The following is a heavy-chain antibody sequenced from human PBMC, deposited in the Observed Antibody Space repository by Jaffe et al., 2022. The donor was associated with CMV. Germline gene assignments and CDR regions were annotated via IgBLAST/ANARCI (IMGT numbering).Heavy chain of an antibody. V-gene: IGHV3-33*01. CDR2: IWYDGSNK. CDR1: GFTFSSYG. CDR3: ARDPSTAMPQYYFDY. J-gene: IGHJ4*02. D-gene: IGHD5-18*01. Sequence: QVQLVESGGGVVQPGRSLRLSCAASGFTFSSYGMHWVRQAPGKGLEWVAVIWYDGSNKYYADSVKGRFTISRDNSKNTLYLQMNSLRAEDTAVYYCARDPSTAMPQYYFDYWGQGTLVTVSS.